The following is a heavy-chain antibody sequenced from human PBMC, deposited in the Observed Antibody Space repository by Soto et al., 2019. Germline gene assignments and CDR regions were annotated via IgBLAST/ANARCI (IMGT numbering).Heavy chain of an antibody. CDR2: IDPSDSYT. CDR1: GYSFTSYW. J-gene: IGHJ4*02. D-gene: IGHD3-22*01. CDR3: ARHSLYDSSGYYYLFDY. V-gene: IGHV5-10-1*03. Sequence: EVQLVQSGAEVKKPGESLRISCKGSGYSFTSYWISWVRQMPGKGLEWMGRIDPSDSYTNYSPSFQGHVTISADKSISTAYPQWSSLKASDTAMYYCARHSLYDSSGYYYLFDYWGQGTLVTVSS.